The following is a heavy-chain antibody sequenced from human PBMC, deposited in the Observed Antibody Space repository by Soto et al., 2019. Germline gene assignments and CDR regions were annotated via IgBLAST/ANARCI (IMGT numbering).Heavy chain of an antibody. V-gene: IGHV1-69*05. D-gene: IGHD3-10*01. CDR2: IIPIFGTA. CDR1: GGTFSSYA. J-gene: IGHJ4*02. CDR3: AAPYGSGSYYNGFDY. Sequence: QVQLVQSGAEVKKPGSSVKVSCKASGGTFSSYAISWVRQAPGQGLEWMGGIIPIFGTANYAQKFQGRVTXTXXXSXXTAYMEVSSLRSEDTAVYYCAAPYGSGSYYNGFDYWGQGALVTVSS.